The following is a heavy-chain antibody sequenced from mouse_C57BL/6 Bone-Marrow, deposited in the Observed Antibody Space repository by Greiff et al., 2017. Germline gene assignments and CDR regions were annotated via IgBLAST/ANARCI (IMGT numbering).Heavy chain of an antibody. CDR2: IHPNSGST. D-gene: IGHD3-1*01. V-gene: IGHV1-64*01. J-gene: IGHJ3*01. Sequence: QVQLQQPGAELVKPGASVKLSCKASGYTFTSYWMHWVKQRPGQGLEWIGMIHPNSGSTNYNEKFKSKATLTVDKSSSTAYMQLRSLTSEDSAVYYCARGGGLVLVYWGQGTLVTVSA. CDR1: GYTFTSYW. CDR3: ARGGGLVLVY.